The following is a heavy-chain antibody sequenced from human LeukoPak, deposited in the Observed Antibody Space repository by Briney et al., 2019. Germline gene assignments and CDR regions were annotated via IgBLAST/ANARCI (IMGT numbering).Heavy chain of an antibody. J-gene: IGHJ5*02. V-gene: IGHV4-39*01. CDR3: ARGSTVTAFDP. CDR1: GGSISSSSYY. D-gene: IGHD4-17*01. Sequence: KPSETLSLTCTVSGGSISSSSYYWGWIRQPPGKGLEWIGSIYYSGSTYYNPSLKSRVTISVDTSKNQFSLKLSSVTAADTAVYYCARGSTVTAFDPWRQGTLVTVSS. CDR2: IYYSGST.